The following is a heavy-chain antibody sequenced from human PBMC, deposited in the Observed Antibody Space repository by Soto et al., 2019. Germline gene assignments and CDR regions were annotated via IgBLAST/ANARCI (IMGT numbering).Heavy chain of an antibody. J-gene: IGHJ4*02. CDR3: VYDYYFDY. CDR1: GFTFSSYE. V-gene: IGHV3-48*03. Sequence: PGGSLRLSCAASGFTFSSYEMNWVRQAPGKGLEWVSFISSSGSTIYYADSVKGRFTISRDNAKNSLYLQMNSLRAEDTAVYYCVYDYYFDYWGQGTLVTVSS. CDR2: ISSSGSTI. D-gene: IGHD3-16*01.